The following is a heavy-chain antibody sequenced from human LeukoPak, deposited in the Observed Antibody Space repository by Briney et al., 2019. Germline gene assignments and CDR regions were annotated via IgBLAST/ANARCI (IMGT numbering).Heavy chain of an antibody. CDR2: INPNSGGT. Sequence: ASVKVSCKASGYTFTGYYMHWVRQAPGQGLEWMGWINPNSGGTNYAQKFQGRVTMTRDTSISTAYMELSRLRSDDTAVYYCARDSLPSSSWYYYYYMDAWGKGTTVTVSS. D-gene: IGHD6-13*01. J-gene: IGHJ6*03. CDR1: GYTFTGYY. CDR3: ARDSLPSSSWYYYYYMDA. V-gene: IGHV1-2*02.